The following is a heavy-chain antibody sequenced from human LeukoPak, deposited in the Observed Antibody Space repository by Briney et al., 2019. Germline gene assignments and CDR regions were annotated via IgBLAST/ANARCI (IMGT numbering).Heavy chain of an antibody. Sequence: GESLQISCKGSGYGFTSYWIGWGRRMPGKGLEWMGTSYPGESDTRYSPSFQGQVTISADKSISAAYLQWSSLKASDTAMYYCARHGVYYYYMDVWGKGTTVTVSS. V-gene: IGHV5-51*01. CDR3: ARHGVYYYYMDV. CDR2: SYPGESDT. D-gene: IGHD3-16*01. J-gene: IGHJ6*03. CDR1: GYGFTSYW.